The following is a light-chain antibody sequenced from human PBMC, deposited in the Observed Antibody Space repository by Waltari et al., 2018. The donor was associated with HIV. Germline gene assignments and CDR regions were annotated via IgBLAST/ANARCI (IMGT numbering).Light chain of an antibody. CDR1: RSDVGLYNY. V-gene: IGLV2-14*01. J-gene: IGLJ2*01. CDR3: TSYTATDTLI. Sequence: QSALTQPASVSGSPGQSITISCTGTRSDVGLYNYVSWYQQVPGKVPKVIISEVTSRPSGVSNRFSGSKSGSTASLTISDLQVEDEADYYCTSYTATDTLIFGGGTKVTVL. CDR2: EVT.